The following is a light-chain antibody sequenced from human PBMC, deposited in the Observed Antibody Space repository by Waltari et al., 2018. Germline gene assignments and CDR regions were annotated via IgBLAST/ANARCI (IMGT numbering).Light chain of an antibody. CDR1: QSLLYNSNNKNY. Sequence: DIVVTQSPASLAASLGERATINCKSSQSLLYNSNNKNYLAWYQQKPGQPPKLLIYSASMRDSGVPDRVSGSGSGTDFTLTVSSLQAEDGAVYYCQRSYAVRRTFGRGTNVEIK. V-gene: IGKV4-1*01. CDR3: QRSYAVRRT. CDR2: SAS. J-gene: IGKJ1*01.